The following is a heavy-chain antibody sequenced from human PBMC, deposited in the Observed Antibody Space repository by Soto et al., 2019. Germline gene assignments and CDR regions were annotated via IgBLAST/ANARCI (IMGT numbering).Heavy chain of an antibody. CDR2: ISAYDDNT. CDR1: GYRFTSYG. Sequence: QAQLVQSGPEVKKPGASVKVSCKASGYRFTSYGISWVRQAPGQGLEWLGWISAYDDNTKYAQTLQGRVYMRTDTATKTAYMELRSLRSDDTVMYYCARGGYYDSSGSRNYHYYGMNVWGQGTTVTVSS. CDR3: ARGGYYDSSGSRNYHYYGMNV. D-gene: IGHD3-22*01. J-gene: IGHJ6*02. V-gene: IGHV1-18*01.